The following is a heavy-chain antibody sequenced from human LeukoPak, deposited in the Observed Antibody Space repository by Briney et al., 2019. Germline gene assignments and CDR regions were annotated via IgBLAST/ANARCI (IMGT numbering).Heavy chain of an antibody. Sequence: PGGSLRLSCAASGFTFSSYWMSWVRQAPGKGLEWVANVKQDGSEKYYVDSVKGRFTISRDNAKNSLYLQMNSLRAEDTAVYYCARADRYKYSSSSYWGQGTLVTVSS. CDR2: VKQDGSEK. CDR3: ARADRYKYSSSSY. V-gene: IGHV3-7*01. CDR1: GFTFSSYW. D-gene: IGHD6-6*01. J-gene: IGHJ4*02.